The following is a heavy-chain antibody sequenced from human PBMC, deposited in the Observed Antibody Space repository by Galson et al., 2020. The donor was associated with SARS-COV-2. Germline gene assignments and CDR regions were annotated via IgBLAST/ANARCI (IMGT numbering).Heavy chain of an antibody. CDR2: IKSKTDGGTT. V-gene: IGHV3-15*01. CDR3: ATRRGY. CDR1: GFTFNNAW. Sequence: GGSLRLSCAASGFTFNNAWMTWVRQAPGKGLEWVGLIKSKTDGGTTDYAAPVKGRFTISRDDSKNTLYLQVNSLKTEDTAIYYCATRRGYWGQGTLVTVSS. J-gene: IGHJ4*02.